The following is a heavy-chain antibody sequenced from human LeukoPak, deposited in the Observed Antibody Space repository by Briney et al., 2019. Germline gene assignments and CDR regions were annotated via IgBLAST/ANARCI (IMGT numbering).Heavy chain of an antibody. D-gene: IGHD2-8*01. J-gene: IGHJ4*02. V-gene: IGHV1-18*04. CDR1: GYSFTTYV. CDR2: INPQNGNT. Sequence: ASVKVSCKASGYSFTTYVITWVRQAPGQGPEWLGWINPQNGNTNFAQRFQGRVTMTTDTSTNTAYMELRSLTSDDTAVYYCARAFTTFITQWCFSDFWAQGTLVPV. CDR3: ARAFTTFITQWCFSDF.